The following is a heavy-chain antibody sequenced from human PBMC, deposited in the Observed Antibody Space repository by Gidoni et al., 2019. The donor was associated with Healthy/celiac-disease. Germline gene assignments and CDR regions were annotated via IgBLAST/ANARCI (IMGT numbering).Heavy chain of an antibody. Sequence: QVQLVQSGAEVKKPGSSVKVPCKASGGTFSSYAISRVRQAPGQGLEWMGGIIPILGIATYAQKFQGRVTITADKSTSTAYMELSSLRSEDTAVYYCASLPYCSGGSCYPGPFDYWGQGTLVTVSS. V-gene: IGHV1-69*09. CDR1: GGTFSSYA. D-gene: IGHD2-15*01. J-gene: IGHJ4*02. CDR3: ASLPYCSGGSCYPGPFDY. CDR2: IIPILGIA.